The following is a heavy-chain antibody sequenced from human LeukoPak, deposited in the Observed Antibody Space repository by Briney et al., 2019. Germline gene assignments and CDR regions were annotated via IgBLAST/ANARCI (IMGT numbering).Heavy chain of an antibody. V-gene: IGHV4-59*01. Sequence: SETLSLTCTVSGGSISSYYWSWIRQPPGKGLEWIGYIYYSGSTNYIPSLKSRVTISVDTSKNQFSLKLSSVTAADTAVYYCARVPTYYDFWSGYLPYYFDYWGQGTLVTVSS. CDR3: ARVPTYYDFWSGYLPYYFDY. CDR2: IYYSGST. D-gene: IGHD3-3*01. J-gene: IGHJ4*02. CDR1: GGSISSYY.